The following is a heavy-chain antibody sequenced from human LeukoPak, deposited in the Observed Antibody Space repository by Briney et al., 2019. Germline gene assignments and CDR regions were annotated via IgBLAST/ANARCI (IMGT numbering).Heavy chain of an antibody. Sequence: ASVKVSCKASGYTFTSYGISWVRRAPGQGLEWMGWISAYNGNTNYAQKLQGRVTMTTDTSTSTAYMELRSLRSDDTAVYYCATPGIAVATDAFDVWGQGTMVTVSS. V-gene: IGHV1-18*01. D-gene: IGHD6-19*01. J-gene: IGHJ3*01. CDR2: ISAYNGNT. CDR3: ATPGIAVATDAFDV. CDR1: GYTFTSYG.